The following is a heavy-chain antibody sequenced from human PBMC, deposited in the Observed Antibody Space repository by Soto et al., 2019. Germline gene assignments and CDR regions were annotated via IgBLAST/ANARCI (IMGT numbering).Heavy chain of an antibody. V-gene: IGHV1-46*01. Sequence: GASVKVSCKASGYTFTSYYMHWVRQAPGQGLEWMGMINPSSGSTSYSQKFQGRVTMTRDTSASTAYMELSSLRSEDTAVYYCARDNYYYGSGSYYEYYYYMDVWGKGTTVTSP. CDR2: INPSSGST. CDR3: ARDNYYYGSGSYYEYYYYMDV. D-gene: IGHD3-10*01. CDR1: GYTFTSYY. J-gene: IGHJ6*03.